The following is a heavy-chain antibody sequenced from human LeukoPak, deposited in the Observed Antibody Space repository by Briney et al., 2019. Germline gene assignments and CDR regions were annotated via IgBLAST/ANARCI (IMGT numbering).Heavy chain of an antibody. CDR1: GGSISTYY. CDR3: ARVPNYYDSSGYTFDY. J-gene: IGHJ4*02. Sequence: SETLSLTCTVSGGSISTYYWTWIRQPPGKGLEWVGYIYSSGTTNYNPSLNSRVTTSLDTSKNQFSLNLRSVTAADTAVYYCARVPNYYDSSGYTFDYWGQGTLVTVSS. CDR2: IYSSGTT. V-gene: IGHV4-59*12. D-gene: IGHD3-22*01.